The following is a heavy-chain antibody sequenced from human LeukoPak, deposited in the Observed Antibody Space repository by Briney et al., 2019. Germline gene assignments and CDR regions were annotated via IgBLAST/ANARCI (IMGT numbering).Heavy chain of an antibody. CDR1: GYSISSGYY. CDR2: NYHSGST. J-gene: IGHJ4*02. Sequence: SETLSLTCTVSGYSISSGYYWGWIRQPPGKGLEWIGSNYHSGSTYYNPSLKSRVTISVDTSKNQFSLKLSSVTAADTAVYYCARGLTIFGVVTLTPNDYWGQGTLVTVSS. D-gene: IGHD3-3*01. V-gene: IGHV4-38-2*02. CDR3: ARGLTIFGVVTLTPNDY.